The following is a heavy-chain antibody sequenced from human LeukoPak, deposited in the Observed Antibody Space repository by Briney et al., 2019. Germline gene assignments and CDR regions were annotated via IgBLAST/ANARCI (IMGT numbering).Heavy chain of an antibody. Sequence: GASVKVSCKASGYTFISYQMHWVRQAPGQGLEWMGIINPTGGSTSHAQKFQGRVTMTRDTSTSTVYMELSSLRSEDTAVYYCARKGSSSCFDYWGQGTLVTASS. V-gene: IGHV1-46*01. CDR3: ARKGSSSCFDY. CDR2: INPTGGST. D-gene: IGHD6-6*01. CDR1: GYTFISYQ. J-gene: IGHJ4*02.